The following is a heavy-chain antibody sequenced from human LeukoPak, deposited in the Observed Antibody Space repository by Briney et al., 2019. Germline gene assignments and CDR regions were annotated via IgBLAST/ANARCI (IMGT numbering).Heavy chain of an antibody. CDR3: EKGRYDDSSGYWLLEF. Sequence: AGTLRLSCAASGFTFSSYSMNWVRHPPANGLGRVSSICSSSSYICNAESVKGRFTISRDNAKNTLYLQMNSMRAEDTALSYCEKGRYDDSSGYWLLEFWGQGTLVTVS. V-gene: IGHV3-21*04. CDR1: GFTFSSYS. D-gene: IGHD3-22*01. CDR2: ICSSSSYI. J-gene: IGHJ4*02.